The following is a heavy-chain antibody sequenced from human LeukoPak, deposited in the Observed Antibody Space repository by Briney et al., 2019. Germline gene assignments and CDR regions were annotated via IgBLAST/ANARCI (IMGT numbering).Heavy chain of an antibody. D-gene: IGHD2-15*01. Sequence: ASVKVSCKASGYTFTGYYTHWVRQAPGQGLEWMGWINPNSGGTNYAQKFQGWVTMTRDTSISTAYMELSRLRSDDTAVYYCARGYCSGGSCYSGRRNWFDPWGQGTLVTVSS. V-gene: IGHV1-2*04. CDR1: GYTFTGYY. J-gene: IGHJ5*02. CDR2: INPNSGGT. CDR3: ARGYCSGGSCYSGRRNWFDP.